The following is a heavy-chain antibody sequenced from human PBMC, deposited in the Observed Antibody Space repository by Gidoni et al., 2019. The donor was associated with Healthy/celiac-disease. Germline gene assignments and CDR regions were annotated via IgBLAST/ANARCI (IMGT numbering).Heavy chain of an antibody. CDR1: GFTFSSYA. CDR3: ARDRLVVPAAILDF. V-gene: IGHV3-30-3*01. D-gene: IGHD2-2*01. CDR2: ISYDGSNK. J-gene: IGHJ4*02. Sequence: QVQLVESGGGVVQPGRSLRLSCAASGFTFSSYAMHWVRQAPGKGLEWVAVISYDGSNKYYADSVKGRFTISRDNSKNTLYLQMNSLRAEDTAVYYCARDRLVVPAAILDFWGQGTLVTVSS.